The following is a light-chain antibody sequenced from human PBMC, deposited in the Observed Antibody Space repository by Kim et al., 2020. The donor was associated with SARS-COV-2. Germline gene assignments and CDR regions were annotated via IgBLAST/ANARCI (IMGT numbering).Light chain of an antibody. Sequence: DIQLTQSPSTLSASVGDRVTITCRASQRVSTWLAWYQQKPGKAPKLLIYDASSLESGVPSRFSGRGSGTEFTLTISSLQPDDFATYYCQQYNSYAPDTFGQGTNLEI. CDR2: DAS. CDR1: QRVSTW. J-gene: IGKJ2*01. V-gene: IGKV1-5*01. CDR3: QQYNSYAPDT.